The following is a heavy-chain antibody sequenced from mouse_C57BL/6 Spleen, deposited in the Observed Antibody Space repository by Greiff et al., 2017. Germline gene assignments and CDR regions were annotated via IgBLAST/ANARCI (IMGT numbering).Heavy chain of an antibody. CDR2: IRNKANGYTT. D-gene: IGHD2-1*01. V-gene: IGHV7-3*01. Sequence: EVMLVESGGGLVQPGGSLSLSCAASGFTFTDYYMSWVRQPPGKALEWLGFIRNKANGYTTEYSASVKGRFTISRDNSQSILYLQMNALRAEDSATYYCARYYGNYVNYAMDYWGQGTSVTVSS. J-gene: IGHJ4*01. CDR3: ARYYGNYVNYAMDY. CDR1: GFTFTDYY.